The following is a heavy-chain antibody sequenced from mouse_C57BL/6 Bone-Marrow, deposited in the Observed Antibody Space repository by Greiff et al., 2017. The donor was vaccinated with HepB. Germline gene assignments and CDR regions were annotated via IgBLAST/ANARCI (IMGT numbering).Heavy chain of an antibody. D-gene: IGHD2-10*02. V-gene: IGHV1-50*01. J-gene: IGHJ4*01. Sequence: QVQLQQPGAELVKPGASVKLSCKASGYTFTSYWMQWVKQRPGQGLEWIGEIDPSDSYTNYNQKFKGKATLTVDTSSSTAYMQLSSLTSEDSAVYYCARRRVWYEYYAMDYWGQGTSVTVSS. CDR3: ARRRVWYEYYAMDY. CDR2: IDPSDSYT. CDR1: GYTFTSYW.